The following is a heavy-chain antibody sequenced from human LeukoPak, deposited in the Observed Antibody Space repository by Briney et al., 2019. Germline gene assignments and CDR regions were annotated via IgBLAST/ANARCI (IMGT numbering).Heavy chain of an antibody. V-gene: IGHV3-23*01. J-gene: IGHJ4*02. D-gene: IGHD1-7*01. Sequence: PGASLRLSCAASGFTFSSYAMSWVRQAPGKGLEWVSAISGSGGSTYYADSVKGRFTISRDNAKNSLYLQMNSLRAEDTAVYYCARVIGTNIDYWGQGTLVTVSS. CDR1: GFTFSSYA. CDR3: ARVIGTNIDY. CDR2: ISGSGGST.